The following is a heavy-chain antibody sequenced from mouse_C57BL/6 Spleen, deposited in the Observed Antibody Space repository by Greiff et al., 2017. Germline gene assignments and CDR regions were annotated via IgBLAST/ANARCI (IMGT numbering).Heavy chain of an antibody. V-gene: IGHV1-5*01. D-gene: IGHD1-1*01. CDR3: ARGKRDYYGSSYLFDY. J-gene: IGHJ2*01. CDR1: GYTFTSYW. CDR2: IYPGNSDT. Sequence: EVMLVESGTVLARPGASVKMSCKTSGYTFTSYWMHWVKQRPGQGLEWIGAIYPGNSDTSYNQKFKGKATLTVDTSSSTAYMQLSSLTSEDSAVYYCARGKRDYYGSSYLFDYWGQGTTLTVSS.